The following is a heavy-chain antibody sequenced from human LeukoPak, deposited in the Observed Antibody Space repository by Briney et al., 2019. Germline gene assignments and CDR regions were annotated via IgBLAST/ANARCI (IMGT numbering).Heavy chain of an antibody. CDR1: GFTFSDYY. J-gene: IGHJ4*02. CDR2: ISPSGSTI. V-gene: IGHV3-11*01. CDR3: ARDHSGSSSVAGY. Sequence: KPGGSLRLSCAASGFTFSDYYMSWIRQAPGKGLECLSYISPSGSTIFYADSVKGRFTIYRDNAKNSLFLQMDSLRAEDTAMYYCARDHSGSSSVAGYWGQGALVTVSS. D-gene: IGHD1-26*01.